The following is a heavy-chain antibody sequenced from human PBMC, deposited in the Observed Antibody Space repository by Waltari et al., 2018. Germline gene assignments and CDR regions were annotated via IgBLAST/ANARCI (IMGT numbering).Heavy chain of an antibody. CDR1: GGSFNAYY. CDR2: IHHSGTT. Sequence: QVQLHQWGAELLKPSETLSLTCGVSGGSFNAYYWTWIRQPPGKGLEWIGEIHHSGTTDYNPSLNSRLTMSVDTSKKQISLKMSSVTAADTAVYYCARGDLHYGSSGFFYWGQGALVTVSS. D-gene: IGHD3-22*01. J-gene: IGHJ4*02. V-gene: IGHV4-34*01. CDR3: ARGDLHYGSSGFFY.